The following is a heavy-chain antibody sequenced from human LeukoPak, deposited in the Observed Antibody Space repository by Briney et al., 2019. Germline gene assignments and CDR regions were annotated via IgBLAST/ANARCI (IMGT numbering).Heavy chain of an antibody. CDR3: ARSSGYDLKDY. D-gene: IGHD5-12*01. CDR1: GFTFSSYS. J-gene: IGHJ4*02. V-gene: IGHV3-48*01. CDR2: ISSSSSTI. Sequence: PGGSLRLSCAASGFTFSSYSMNWVRQAPGKGLEWVSYISSSSSTIYYADSVKGRFTISRDNAKNSLYLQMNSLRAEDTAVYYCARSSGYDLKDYWGQGTLVTASS.